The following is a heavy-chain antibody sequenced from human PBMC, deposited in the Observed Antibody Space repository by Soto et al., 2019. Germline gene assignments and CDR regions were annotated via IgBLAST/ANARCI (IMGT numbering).Heavy chain of an antibody. J-gene: IGHJ4*02. CDR3: AREGSLYNDYVSNCADY. Sequence: EVQLVESGGGLVQPGGSLRLSCAASGFTFSTHWMTWVRQPPGKGLEWVANINQDGSERYYVDSVRGRFTISRDNAKNSLYLQMNSLRAEDTAVYYCAREGSLYNDYVSNCADYWGQGTLVTVSS. V-gene: IGHV3-7*01. CDR1: GFTFSTHW. CDR2: INQDGSER. D-gene: IGHD3-10*02.